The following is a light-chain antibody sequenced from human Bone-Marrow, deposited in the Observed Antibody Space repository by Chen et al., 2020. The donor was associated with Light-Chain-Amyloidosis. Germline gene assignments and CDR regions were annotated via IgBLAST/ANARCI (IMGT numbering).Light chain of an antibody. Sequence: EIVMTQSPATLSVSPGERATLSCRASQSVSSNLAWYQQKPGQAPRLLIYGASTRATGIPARFSGSGYGTEFTLTISSLKSEDFAVYYCQQYNNWPPWTFGQGTKVEIK. V-gene: IGKV3-15*01. CDR2: GAS. J-gene: IGKJ1*01. CDR1: QSVSSN. CDR3: QQYNNWPPWT.